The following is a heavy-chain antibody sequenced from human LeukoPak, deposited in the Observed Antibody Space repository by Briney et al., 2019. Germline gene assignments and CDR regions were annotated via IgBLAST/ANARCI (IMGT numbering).Heavy chain of an antibody. CDR1: GGSISSRSYY. D-gene: IGHD3-22*01. V-gene: IGHV4-39*01. Sequence: SETLSLTCTVSGGSISSRSYYWGWIRQPPGKGLEWIWSIYYSGSTYYNPSLTSRVTISVDTSKNQFSLNLSSVTAADTAVYYCARLYYDSSGYYQICYFDYWGQGTLVTVSS. CDR3: ARLYYDSSGYYQICYFDY. CDR2: IYYSGST. J-gene: IGHJ4*02.